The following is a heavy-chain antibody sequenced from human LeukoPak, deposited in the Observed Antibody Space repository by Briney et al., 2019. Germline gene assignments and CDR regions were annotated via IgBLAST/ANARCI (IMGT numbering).Heavy chain of an antibody. V-gene: IGHV4-39*07. CDR1: GGSISSSSYY. J-gene: IGHJ6*03. CDR2: IYYSGST. Sequence: PSETLSLTCTVSGGSISSSSYYWGWIRQPPGNGLEWIGSIYYSGSTYYNPSLKSRVTISVDTSKNQFSLKLSSVTAADTAVYYCATAAGVSDYYYYYYMDVWGKGTTVTISS. CDR3: ATAAGVSDYYYYYYMDV. D-gene: IGHD6-13*01.